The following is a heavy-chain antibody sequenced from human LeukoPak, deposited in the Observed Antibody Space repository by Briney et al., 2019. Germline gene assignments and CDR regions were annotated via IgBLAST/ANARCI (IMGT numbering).Heavy chain of an antibody. J-gene: IGHJ5*02. CDR2: IYYSGST. D-gene: IGHD4-17*01. Sequence: SETLSLTCTVSGGSISGSSYYWGWIRQPPGKGLEWNGSIYYSGSTYYNPSLKSRVTISVGTSKNQFSLKLSSVTAADTAVYYCARAPSIRRQGWFDPWGQGTLVTVSS. V-gene: IGHV4-39*07. CDR3: ARAPSIRRQGWFDP. CDR1: GGSISGSSYY.